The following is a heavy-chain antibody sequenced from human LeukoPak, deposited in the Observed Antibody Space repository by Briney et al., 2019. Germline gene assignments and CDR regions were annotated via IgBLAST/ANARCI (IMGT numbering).Heavy chain of an antibody. CDR3: AKDRFYYGTGGPT. J-gene: IGHJ4*02. CDR2: IGHTLGRT. V-gene: IGHV3-23*01. Sequence: GGSLRLSCALSGFTASDYAMSWVRQAPGKGLEWVSCIGHTLGRTYYTDSVKGRFIISRDSSKNTVFLRMNSLRADDTAVYYCAKDRFYYGTGGPTGGQGTLVTVSS. D-gene: IGHD3-10*01. CDR1: GFTASDYA.